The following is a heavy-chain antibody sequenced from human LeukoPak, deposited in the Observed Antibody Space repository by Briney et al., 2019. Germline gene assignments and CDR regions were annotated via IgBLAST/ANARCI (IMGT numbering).Heavy chain of an antibody. D-gene: IGHD3-22*01. CDR1: GGSLSSGSYY. CDR3: ARTTYYYDSSGYYRDY. V-gene: IGHV4-61*02. CDR2: IYTSGST. Sequence: SETLSLTCTVSGGSLSSGSYYWSWIRQPAGKGLEWIGRIYTSGSTNYNPSLKSRVTISVDTSKNQFSLKLSSVTAADTAVYYCARTTYYYDSSGYYRDYWGQGTLVTVSS. J-gene: IGHJ4*02.